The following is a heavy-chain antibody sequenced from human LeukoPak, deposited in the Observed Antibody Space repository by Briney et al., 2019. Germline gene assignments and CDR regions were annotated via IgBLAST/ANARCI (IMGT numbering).Heavy chain of an antibody. CDR2: IKSKTDGGTT. V-gene: IGHV3-15*07. CDR1: GFTFSNAW. CDR3: STTYYYDSSEGY. J-gene: IGHJ4*02. D-gene: IGHD3-22*01. Sequence: GGSLRLSCAASGFTFSNAWMNWVRQAPGKGLEWVGRIKSKTDGGTTDYAAPVKGRFTISRDDSKNTLYLQMNSLKTEDTAVYCCSTTYYYDSSEGYWGQGTLVTVSS.